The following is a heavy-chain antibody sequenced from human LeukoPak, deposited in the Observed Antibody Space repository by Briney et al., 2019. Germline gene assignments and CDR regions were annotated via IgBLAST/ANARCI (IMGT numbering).Heavy chain of an antibody. V-gene: IGHV4-39*07. CDR3: ARSSPLKLREGSWFDP. CDR2: IYYSGST. CDR1: GGSISSSSYY. Sequence: SETLSLTCTVSGGSISSSSYYWGWIRQPPGKGLEWIGSIYYSGSTYYNPSLKSRVTISVDTSKNQFSLKLSSVTAADTAVYYCARSSPLKLREGSWFDPWGQGTLVTVSS. J-gene: IGHJ5*02. D-gene: IGHD1-7*01.